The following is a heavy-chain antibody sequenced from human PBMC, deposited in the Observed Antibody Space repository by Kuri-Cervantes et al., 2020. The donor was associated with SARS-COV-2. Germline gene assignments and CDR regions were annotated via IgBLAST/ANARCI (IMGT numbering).Heavy chain of an antibody. CDR2: INHSGST. Sequence: SQTLSLTCAVYGGSFSGYYWSWIRQPPGKGLEWIGEINHSGSTNYNPSLKGRVTISVDTSKNQFSPKLSSVTAADTAMYYCARDDLLQGGNNWFDPWGQGTLVTVSS. V-gene: IGHV4-34*01. CDR3: ARDDLLQGGNNWFDP. D-gene: IGHD2-21*01. J-gene: IGHJ5*02. CDR1: GGSFSGYY.